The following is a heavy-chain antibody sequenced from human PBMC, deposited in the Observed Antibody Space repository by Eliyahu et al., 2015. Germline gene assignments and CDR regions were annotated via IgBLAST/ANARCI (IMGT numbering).Heavy chain of an antibody. CDR1: GFTFDDYG. CDR2: INWNGGST. Sequence: AASGFTFDDYGMSWVRQAPGKGLEWVSGINWNGGSTGYADSVKGRFTISRDNAKNSLYLQMNSLRAEDTALYHCARDRDGYSSGNWFDPWGQGTLVTVSS. J-gene: IGHJ5*02. D-gene: IGHD6-19*01. CDR3: ARDRDGYSSGNWFDP. V-gene: IGHV3-20*01.